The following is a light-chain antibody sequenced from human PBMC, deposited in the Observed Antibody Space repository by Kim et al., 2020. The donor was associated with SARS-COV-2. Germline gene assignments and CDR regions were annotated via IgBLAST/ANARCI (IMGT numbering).Light chain of an antibody. Sequence: EIVLTQSPATLSLSPGERATLSCRASQSVSSYLAWYQQKPGQAPRLLIYDASNRATGILARFSGSGSGTDFTLTISSLEPEDFAVYYCQQRSNWPLLTFGGGTKVDIK. CDR3: QQRSNWPLLT. CDR1: QSVSSY. V-gene: IGKV3-11*01. CDR2: DAS. J-gene: IGKJ4*01.